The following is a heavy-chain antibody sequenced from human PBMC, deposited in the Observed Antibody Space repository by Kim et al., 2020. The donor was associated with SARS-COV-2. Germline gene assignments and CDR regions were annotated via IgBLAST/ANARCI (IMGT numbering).Heavy chain of an antibody. D-gene: IGHD3-10*01. CDR1: AFTFSSSS. V-gene: IGHV3-48*02. J-gene: IGHJ4*02. CDR3: AKDLWFGFDY. CDR2: ISSRSSTM. Sequence: GESLRLSCAASAFTFSSSSMNWVRQAPGKGLEWVSYISSRSSTMYYADSVKGRFTISRDNAKNSLYLQMNSLRDEDTAVYYCAKDLWFGFDYWGQGTLVT.